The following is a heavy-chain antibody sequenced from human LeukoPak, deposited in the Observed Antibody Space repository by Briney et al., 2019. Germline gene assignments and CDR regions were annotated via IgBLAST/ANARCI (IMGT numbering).Heavy chain of an antibody. Sequence: SETLSLTCAVYGGSFSGYYWSWIRQSPGKGLEWIGEINHSGSTNYNPSLKSRVTISVDTSKNQFSLKLSSVTAADTAVYYCARGSSSWYRGWFDPWGQGTLVTVSS. V-gene: IGHV4-34*01. CDR1: GGSFSGYY. CDR2: INHSGST. CDR3: ARGSSSWYRGWFDP. D-gene: IGHD6-13*01. J-gene: IGHJ5*02.